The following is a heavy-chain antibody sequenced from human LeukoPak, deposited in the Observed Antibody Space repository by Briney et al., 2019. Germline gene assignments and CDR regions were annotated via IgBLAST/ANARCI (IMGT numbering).Heavy chain of an antibody. V-gene: IGHV4-34*01. CDR1: GGSFSGYY. CDR2: INHSGST. Sequence: SETLSLTCAVYGGSFSGYYWSWIRQPPGKGLEWIGEINHSGSTNYNPSLKSRVTISVDTSKNQFSLKLSSVTAADTAVYYCARSGGRQLGFDYWGQGTLVTVSS. D-gene: IGHD6-13*01. J-gene: IGHJ4*02. CDR3: ARSGGRQLGFDY.